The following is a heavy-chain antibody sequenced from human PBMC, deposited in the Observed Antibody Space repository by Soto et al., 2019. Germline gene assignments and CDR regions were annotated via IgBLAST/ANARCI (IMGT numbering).Heavy chain of an antibody. CDR3: AKGRDSSNWNPDY. D-gene: IGHD1-1*01. CDR1: GFTFSTYG. Sequence: GGSLRLSCAASGFTFSTYGIHWVRQAPGKGLEWVAVISYDGSDKYYADSVKGRFIISRDNSKNTLYLQMNSLRTEDSAAYYCAKGRDSSNWNPDYWGQGTVVTVSS. J-gene: IGHJ4*02. CDR2: ISYDGSDK. V-gene: IGHV3-30*18.